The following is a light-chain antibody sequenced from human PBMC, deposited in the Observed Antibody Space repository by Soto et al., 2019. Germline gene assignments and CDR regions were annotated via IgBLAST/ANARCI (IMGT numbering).Light chain of an antibody. V-gene: IGKV1-27*01. J-gene: IGKJ2*01. CDR2: AAS. CDR1: QGISNY. Sequence: DIQMTQSPSSLSASVGDRVTITCRASQGISNYLAWYQQKPGEVPKLLIYAASTLQTGGPSRVSGSGTGTEFTLTNRSLQAEGVATYYCQKYNSAPYTFGPGDQAGDQT. CDR3: QKYNSAPYT.